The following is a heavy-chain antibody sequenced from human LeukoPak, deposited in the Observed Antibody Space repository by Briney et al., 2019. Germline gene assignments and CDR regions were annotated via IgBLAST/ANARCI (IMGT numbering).Heavy chain of an antibody. CDR3: ARGDAFSGDH. J-gene: IGHJ4*02. Sequence: PGGSLRLSCAVSGFTFSNFWMRWVRQAPGRRLEWVANIHPEGNEKYHVGSVEGRFVISRDNTKNLLFLQMSGLRVEDTALYYCARGDAFSGDHWGQGTLVTVSS. CDR2: IHPEGNEK. V-gene: IGHV3-7*04. CDR1: GFTFSNFW.